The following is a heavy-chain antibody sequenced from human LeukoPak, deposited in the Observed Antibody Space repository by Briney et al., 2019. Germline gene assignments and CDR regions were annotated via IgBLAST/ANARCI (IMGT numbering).Heavy chain of an antibody. D-gene: IGHD3-16*01. CDR3: ARAYGGLIDY. CDR2: ISFDGRDK. J-gene: IGHJ4*02. V-gene: IGHV3-30*04. Sequence: GGSLRLSCDASGFTLNSYIMHWVRQAPGKGLEWVALISFDGRDKQYADSVKGRFTISKDNSKNTLYLQMNSLSGDDTSMYFCARAYGGLIDYWGQGTLVTVSS. CDR1: GFTLNSYI.